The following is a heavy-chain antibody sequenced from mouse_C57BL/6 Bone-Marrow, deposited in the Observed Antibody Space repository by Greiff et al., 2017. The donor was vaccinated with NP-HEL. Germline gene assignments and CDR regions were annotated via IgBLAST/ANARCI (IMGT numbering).Heavy chain of an antibody. CDR2: IYIGNGYT. Sequence: EVQLQESGAELVRPGSSVKMSCKTSGYTFTSYGINWVKRRPGQGLEWIGYIYIGNGYTEYNEKFKGKATLTSDTSSSTAYMQLSSLTSEDSAIYFCARSGGLHYGKCYWYFDVWGTGTTVTVSS. V-gene: IGHV1-58*01. D-gene: IGHD2-1*01. CDR3: ARSGGLHYGKCYWYFDV. J-gene: IGHJ1*03. CDR1: GYTFTSYG.